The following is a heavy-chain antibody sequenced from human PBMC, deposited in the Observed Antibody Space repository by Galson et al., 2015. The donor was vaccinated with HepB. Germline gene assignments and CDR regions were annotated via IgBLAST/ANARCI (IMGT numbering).Heavy chain of an antibody. CDR1: GFTFSSYG. CDR2: ISYDGSNK. V-gene: IGHV3-30*18. Sequence: SLRLSCAASGFTFSSYGMHWVRQAPGKGLEWVAVISYDGSNKYYADSVKGRFTISRDNSKNTLYLQMNSLRAEDTAVYYCAKGRALSSTVTYYYYMDVWGKGTTVTVSS. CDR3: AKGRALSSTVTYYYYMDV. J-gene: IGHJ6*03. D-gene: IGHD2-2*01.